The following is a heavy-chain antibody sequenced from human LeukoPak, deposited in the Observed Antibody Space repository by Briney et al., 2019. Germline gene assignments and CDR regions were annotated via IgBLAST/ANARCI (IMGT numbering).Heavy chain of an antibody. Sequence: GGSLRLSCAASGFTFSSYEMNWVRQAPGKGLEWVSYISSSGSTIYYADSVKGRFTISRDNAKNTVYLQMNSLRAEDTAVYYCARDHYGGNSDYWGQGTLVTVSS. V-gene: IGHV3-48*03. CDR1: GFTFSSYE. J-gene: IGHJ4*02. CDR2: ISSSGSTI. CDR3: ARDHYGGNSDY. D-gene: IGHD4-23*01.